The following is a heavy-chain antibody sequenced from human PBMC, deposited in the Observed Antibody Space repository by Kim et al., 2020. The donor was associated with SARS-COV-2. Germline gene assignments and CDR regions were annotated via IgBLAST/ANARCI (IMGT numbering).Heavy chain of an antibody. J-gene: IGHJ5*02. CDR1: GGTFSSYA. CDR2: IIPIFGTA. V-gene: IGHV1-69*13. CDR3: ARDKSHTEYYDILTGYYNWWFDP. Sequence: SVKVSCKASGGTFSSYAIRWVRQAPGQGLEWMGGIIPIFGTANYAQKFQGRVTLTADESTSTAYMELSSLRSEDTAVYYCARDKSHTEYYDILTGYYNWWFDPWGQGTLVTVSS. D-gene: IGHD3-9*01.